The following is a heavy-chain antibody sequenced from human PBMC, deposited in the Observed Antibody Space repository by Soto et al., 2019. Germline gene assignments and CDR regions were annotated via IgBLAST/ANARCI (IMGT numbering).Heavy chain of an antibody. CDR1: GGTFSSYA. CDR2: IIPIFGTA. J-gene: IGHJ5*02. Sequence: SVKLSCNASGGTFSSYAISWVRQAPGQGLEWMGGIIPIFGTANYAQKFQGRVTITADESTSTAYMELSSLRSEDTAVYYCARDVFCGGDCYSNWFDPWGQGTLVTVSS. D-gene: IGHD2-21*02. V-gene: IGHV1-69*13. CDR3: ARDVFCGGDCYSNWFDP.